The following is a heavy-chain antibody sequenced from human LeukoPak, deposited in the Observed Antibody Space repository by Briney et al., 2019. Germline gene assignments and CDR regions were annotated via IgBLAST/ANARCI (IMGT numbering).Heavy chain of an antibody. CDR3: ARDPSAGVVVVAAKYGPSTES. J-gene: IGHJ3*01. CDR1: AFTFSSYS. D-gene: IGHD2-15*01. Sequence: GGSLRLSCAASAFTFSSYSMNWIRQAPGKGLEWVAYISTSSSTIYYADSVKGRFTISRDNAKNSLYLQMNSLRAEDTAVYYCARDPSAGVVVVAAKYGPSTESWGQGTMVTVSS. V-gene: IGHV3-48*01. CDR2: ISTSSSTI.